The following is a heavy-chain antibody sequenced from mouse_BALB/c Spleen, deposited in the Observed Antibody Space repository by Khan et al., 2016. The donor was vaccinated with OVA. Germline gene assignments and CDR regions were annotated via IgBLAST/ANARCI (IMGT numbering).Heavy chain of an antibody. Sequence: QVQLKESGPGLVAPSQSLSLTCTVSGFSLTSYGVHWVRQPPGKGLEWLGLIWAGGSTNYNSALMSRLTINKDNSKSQVFLKMNSLQTDDTAMYXSARDYGSNFEDLDVWGEGTTVTVSS. CDR3: ARDYGSNFEDLDV. D-gene: IGHD1-1*01. J-gene: IGHJ1*01. CDR2: IWAGGST. CDR1: GFSLTSYG. V-gene: IGHV2-9*02.